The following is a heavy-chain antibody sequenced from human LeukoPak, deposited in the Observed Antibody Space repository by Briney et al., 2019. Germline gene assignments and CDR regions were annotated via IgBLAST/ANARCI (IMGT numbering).Heavy chain of an antibody. CDR2: IYTNDKT. V-gene: IGHV3-66*01. J-gene: IGHJ4*02. CDR1: GFTVSSNY. Sequence: PGGSLRLSCAASGFTVSSNYITRVRQAPGKGLEWVSVIYTNDKTYYADSVKGRFSISRDNSKNTVYLQMNSLRAEDTAVYYCASSMVRGVMWGQGTLVTVSS. CDR3: ASSMVRGVM. D-gene: IGHD3-10*01.